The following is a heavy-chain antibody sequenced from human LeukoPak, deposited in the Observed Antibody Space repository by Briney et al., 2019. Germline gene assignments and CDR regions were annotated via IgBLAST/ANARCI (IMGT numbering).Heavy chain of an antibody. J-gene: IGHJ4*02. Sequence: ASVKVSCKASGYTFTGYYIHWVRQAPGQGLEWMGWINPNTGGTNYAQRFQGRVTMTRDTSINTAYMELTRLTSDDTAVYYCATDPCGGGTCSMYHLDYWGQGTLVTVSS. CDR2: INPNTGGT. V-gene: IGHV1-2*02. CDR3: ATDPCGGGTCSMYHLDY. CDR1: GYTFTGYY. D-gene: IGHD2-15*01.